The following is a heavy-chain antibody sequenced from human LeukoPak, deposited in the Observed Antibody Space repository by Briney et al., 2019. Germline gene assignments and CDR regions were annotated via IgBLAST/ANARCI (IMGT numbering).Heavy chain of an antibody. CDR3: ARVYCSSTSCYSSDYYYYMDV. CDR1: GSTVSSNY. CDR2: IYSGGST. Sequence: GGSLRLSCAASGSTVSSNYMSWVRQAPGKGLEWVSVIYSGGSTYYADSMKGRFTISRDNSKNTLYLQMNSLRAEDTAVYYCARVYCSSTSCYSSDYYYYMDVWGKGTTVTVSS. D-gene: IGHD2-2*01. V-gene: IGHV3-66*01. J-gene: IGHJ6*03.